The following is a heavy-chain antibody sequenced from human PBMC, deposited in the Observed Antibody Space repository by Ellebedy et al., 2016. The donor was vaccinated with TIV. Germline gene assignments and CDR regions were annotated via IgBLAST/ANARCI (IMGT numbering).Heavy chain of an antibody. Sequence: AASVKVSCKASGRPFSAYAINWVRQAPGHGLEWMGVIIPSSDTTDYAQKFQRKVSNTADESTSTAYMELNSLSSDDTAMYFCARDRGNSHAFDTWGQGTMLTVSS. J-gene: IGHJ3*02. CDR2: IIPSSDTT. V-gene: IGHV1-69*13. CDR3: ARDRGNSHAFDT. D-gene: IGHD4-23*01. CDR1: GRPFSAYA.